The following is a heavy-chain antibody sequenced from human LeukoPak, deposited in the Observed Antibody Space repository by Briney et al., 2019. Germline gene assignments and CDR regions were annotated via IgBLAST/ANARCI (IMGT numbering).Heavy chain of an antibody. CDR3: ARASRYCSSTSCFEDALDI. J-gene: IGHJ3*02. CDR2: IYNGGSA. CDR1: GGSVSTYY. D-gene: IGHD2-2*01. Sequence: SETLSLTCTVSGGSVSTYYWSWIRQSPGKGLEWIGYIYNGGSANYNPSLKSRVTISLDTSKNQFSLNLSSVTAADTAVYYCARASRYCSSTSCFEDALDIWGQGTMVTVSS. V-gene: IGHV4-59*08.